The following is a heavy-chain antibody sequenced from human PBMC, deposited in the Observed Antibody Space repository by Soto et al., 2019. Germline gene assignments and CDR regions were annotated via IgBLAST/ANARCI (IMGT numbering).Heavy chain of an antibody. CDR2: INPSGGST. D-gene: IGHD6-13*01. CDR1: GYTFTSYY. CDR3: AREHPRGSSWFYYGMDV. J-gene: IGHJ6*02. V-gene: IGHV1-46*01. Sequence: CKASGYTFTSYYMHWVRQAPGQGLEWMGIINPSGGSTSYAQKFQGRVTMTRDTSTSTVYMELRSLRSEDTAVYYCAREHPRGSSWFYYGMDVWGQGTTVTVSS.